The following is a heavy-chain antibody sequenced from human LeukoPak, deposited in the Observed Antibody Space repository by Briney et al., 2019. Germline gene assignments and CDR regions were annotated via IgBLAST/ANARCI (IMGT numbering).Heavy chain of an antibody. CDR3: ARTSWNDVPYLDY. V-gene: IGHV3-48*03. J-gene: IGHJ4*02. D-gene: IGHD1-1*01. CDR1: GFTFSDYE. Sequence: GGSLRLSCAASGFTFSDYEINWVRQAPGKGLEWVSYISSRDRTTYYADSVTGRFTISRDNAKNSLYLQMNSLRAEDTAVYYCARTSWNDVPYLDYWGQGTLVTVSP. CDR2: ISSRDRTT.